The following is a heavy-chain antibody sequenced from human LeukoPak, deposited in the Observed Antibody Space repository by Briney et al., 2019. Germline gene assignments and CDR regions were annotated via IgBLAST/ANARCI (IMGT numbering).Heavy chain of an antibody. V-gene: IGHV3-64D*09. CDR2: ISGNGDTT. CDR1: GFASSDIA. J-gene: IGHJ4*01. Sequence: RGSLSPSYAGSGFASSDIAFRGVRQAPGHGLEYVSAISGNGDTTYYADSVKGRFTISRDNFRSTVSLEMSSLRPHDTALYFCLNDWCSECGFWGHGTRVTVSS. D-gene: IGHD4/OR15-4a*01. CDR3: LNDWCSECGF.